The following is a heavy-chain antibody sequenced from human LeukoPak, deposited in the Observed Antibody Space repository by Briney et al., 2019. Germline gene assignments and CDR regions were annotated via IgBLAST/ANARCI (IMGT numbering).Heavy chain of an antibody. CDR1: GFTFSSYE. Sequence: GGSLRLSCAASGFTFSSYEMNWVRQAPGKGLEWVSYISSSGRTIYYADSVKGRFTISRDNPKNSLYLQMNSLRAEDTAVYYCARNTPEDAFDIWGQGTMVTVSS. CDR3: ARNTPEDAFDI. V-gene: IGHV3-48*03. CDR2: ISSSGRTI. J-gene: IGHJ3*02.